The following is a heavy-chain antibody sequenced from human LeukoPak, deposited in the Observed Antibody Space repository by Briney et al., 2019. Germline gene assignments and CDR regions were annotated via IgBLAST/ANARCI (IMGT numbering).Heavy chain of an antibody. CDR1: GFTFDDYA. J-gene: IGHJ4*02. Sequence: GGSLRLSCAASGFTFDDYAMHWVRQAPGKGLEWVSGISWNSGSIGYADSVKGRFTISRDNAKNSLYLQMNSLRAEDTALYYCAKDMPPGYSSGWYDYWGQGTLVTVSS. CDR3: AKDMPPGYSSGWYDY. D-gene: IGHD6-19*01. CDR2: ISWNSGSI. V-gene: IGHV3-9*01.